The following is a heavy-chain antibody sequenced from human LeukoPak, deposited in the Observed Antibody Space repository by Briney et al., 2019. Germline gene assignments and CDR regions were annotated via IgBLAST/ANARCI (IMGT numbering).Heavy chain of an antibody. CDR3: VRDGGVSGYDLLDY. D-gene: IGHD5-12*01. CDR2: INQDGSEE. Sequence: GGSLRLSCAASGFTFSNYWMSWVRQAPGKGLEWVAHINQDGSEEHYMDSVKARFIISRDNAKNSLSLQMDSLRAEDTAAYYCVRDGGVSGYDLLDYWGQGTLVTVSS. CDR1: GFTFSNYW. J-gene: IGHJ4*02. V-gene: IGHV3-7*01.